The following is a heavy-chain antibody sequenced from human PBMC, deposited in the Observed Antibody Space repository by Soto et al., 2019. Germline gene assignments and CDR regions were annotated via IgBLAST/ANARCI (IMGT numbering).Heavy chain of an antibody. CDR1: GFIFSTYA. V-gene: IGHV3-23*01. J-gene: IGHJ3*02. Sequence: GGSLRLSCAASGFIFSTYAMNWVRQAPGKGLEWVSAISSSGDSAYYTESVRGRFTISRDNSINTLYLQMRSLRPEDTAVYYCAHPRGYGVFDAVDIWGQGTMVTVSS. D-gene: IGHD4-17*01. CDR3: AHPRGYGVFDAVDI. CDR2: ISSSGDSA.